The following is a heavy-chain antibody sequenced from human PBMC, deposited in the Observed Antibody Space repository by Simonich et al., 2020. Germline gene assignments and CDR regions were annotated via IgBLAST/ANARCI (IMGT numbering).Heavy chain of an antibody. CDR1: GFTFSSYW. CDR3: ARDREVYGSGSYYNY. D-gene: IGHD3-10*01. Sequence: EVQLVESGGGLVQPGGSLRLSCAASGFTFSSYWMSGVRQAPGKGLEWLANKKKEERGKYYGDDGKGRFTIARDNAKNSRYLQMNSLRAEDTAVYYCARDREVYGSGSYYNYWGQGTLVTVSS. J-gene: IGHJ4*02. CDR2: KKKEERGK. V-gene: IGHV3-7*01.